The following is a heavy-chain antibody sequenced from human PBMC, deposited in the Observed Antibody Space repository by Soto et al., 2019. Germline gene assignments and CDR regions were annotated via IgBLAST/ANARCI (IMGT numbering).Heavy chain of an antibody. CDR1: GFTFSDYY. Sequence: QVQLVESGGGLVKPGGSLRLSCVVSGFTFSDYYMSWLRQVPGKGLEWISYIVTSSAYTKYADSVKGRFSISRDNAKNSLYLEMNSLRVEDTAVYYCARLRASGWYMGGYLDSWGQGTLVTVSS. D-gene: IGHD6-13*01. V-gene: IGHV3-11*06. CDR3: ARLRASGWYMGGYLDS. J-gene: IGHJ4*02. CDR2: IVTSSAYT.